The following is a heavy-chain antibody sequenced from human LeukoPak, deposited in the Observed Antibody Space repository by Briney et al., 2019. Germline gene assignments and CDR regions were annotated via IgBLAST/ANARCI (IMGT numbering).Heavy chain of an antibody. CDR3: ARGLPPRRNYDSSGYYSYYFDY. V-gene: IGHV1-18*01. Sequence: SVKVSCKASGGTFSSYAISWVRQAPGQGLEWMGWISGYNGHTKYAQKFQGRVTMTTDTSTSTAYMELRSLTSDDTAVFYGARGLPPRRNYDSSGYYSYYFDYWGQGTLVTVSS. D-gene: IGHD3-22*01. CDR2: ISGYNGHT. CDR1: GGTFSSYA. J-gene: IGHJ4*02.